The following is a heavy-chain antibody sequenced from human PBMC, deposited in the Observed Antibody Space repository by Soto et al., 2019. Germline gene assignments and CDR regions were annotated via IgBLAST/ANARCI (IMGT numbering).Heavy chain of an antibody. D-gene: IGHD2-15*01. V-gene: IGHV4-61*01. CDR1: GASVSSGSYY. Sequence: SETLSLTCTVSGASVSSGSYYWSWIRQPPGKGLEWIGYIFYTGSTNYNPSLKSRVTISVDTSKNQFSLKLSSVTAADTAVYYCARGYSYFDYWGQGTLVTVSS. J-gene: IGHJ4*02. CDR3: ARGYSYFDY. CDR2: IFYTGST.